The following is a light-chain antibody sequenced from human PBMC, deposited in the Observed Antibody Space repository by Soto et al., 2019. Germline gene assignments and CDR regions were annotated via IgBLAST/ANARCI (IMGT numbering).Light chain of an antibody. CDR2: EVN. Sequence: QSALTQPASVSASPGQSIFISCTGTSEDIGAYDYVSWYQQHPGKAPKLILFEVNKRPSGVSGRFSGSKSGNTASLTISGLQAEDEADYYCCSFTSSNTHVFGTGTKLTVL. CDR1: SEDIGAYDY. J-gene: IGLJ1*01. V-gene: IGLV2-14*01. CDR3: CSFTSSNTHV.